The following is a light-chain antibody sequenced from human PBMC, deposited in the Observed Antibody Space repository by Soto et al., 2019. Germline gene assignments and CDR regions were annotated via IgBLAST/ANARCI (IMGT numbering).Light chain of an antibody. CDR3: SSYTSSSTLGV. CDR2: EVS. V-gene: IGLV2-14*01. Sequence: QSVLTQPASVSGSPGQSITISCTGTSSDVGGYNYVSWYQQHPGKAPKLMIYEVSNRPSGVSNRFSGSKSDNTASLTISGLQAEDEADYYCSSYTSSSTLGVFGTGTKLTVL. J-gene: IGLJ1*01. CDR1: SSDVGGYNY.